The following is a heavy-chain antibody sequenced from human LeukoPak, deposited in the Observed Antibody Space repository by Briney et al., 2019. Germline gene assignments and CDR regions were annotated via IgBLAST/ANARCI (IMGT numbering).Heavy chain of an antibody. CDR2: IYYSGST. CDR3: ARGGMVRGVALFGY. D-gene: IGHD3-10*01. Sequence: SETLSLTCTVSGGSISSSSYYWGWIRQPPEKGLEWIGSIYYSGSTYYNPSLKSRVTISVDRSKNQFSLKLSSVTAADTAVYYCARGGMVRGVALFGYWGQGTLVTVSS. V-gene: IGHV4-39*07. CDR1: GGSISSSSYY. J-gene: IGHJ4*02.